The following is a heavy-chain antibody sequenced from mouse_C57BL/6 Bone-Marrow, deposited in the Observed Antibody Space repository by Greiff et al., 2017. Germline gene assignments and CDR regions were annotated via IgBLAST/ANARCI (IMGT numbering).Heavy chain of an antibody. CDR2: IYPGRGST. D-gene: IGHD2-4*01. CDR3: ARRDYAWYFDV. Sequence: QVQLQQPGAELVKPGASVKMSCKASGYTFTSYWITWVKQRPGQGLEWIGDIYPGRGSTNYNAKFNSKATLTVDTSSSTAYMQLSSLTSEDSSVYYCARRDYAWYFDVWGTGTTITVSS. CDR1: GYTFTSYW. V-gene: IGHV1-55*01. J-gene: IGHJ1*03.